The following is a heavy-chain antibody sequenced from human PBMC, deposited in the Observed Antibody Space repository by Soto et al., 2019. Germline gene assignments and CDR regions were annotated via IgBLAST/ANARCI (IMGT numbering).Heavy chain of an antibody. CDR3: VATYGDYLDY. D-gene: IGHD4-17*01. CDR1: GYKFTTYW. CDR2: IYPDDSDS. V-gene: IGHV5-51*01. Sequence: ESLKISCKGSGYKFTTYWIGWVRQMPGKGLEWMAIIYPDDSDSRYSPSFQGQVTISADKSISTAYLQWSTLKASDTAIYYCVATYGDYLDYWGQGTLVTVSS. J-gene: IGHJ4*02.